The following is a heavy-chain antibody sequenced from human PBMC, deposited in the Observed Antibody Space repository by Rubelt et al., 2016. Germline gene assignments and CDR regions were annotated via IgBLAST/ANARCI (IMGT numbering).Heavy chain of an antibody. Sequence: QLQLQESGPGLVKPSETLSLTCTVSGGSIRTASFYWGWIRQPPGKGLEWIGSLFHSGYADYSPSLKSRVTISVDTSKNEFSLQLTSVTAADTAVYYCVRERATVTTLFDYWGQGTLVTVSS. CDR3: VRERATVTTLFDY. J-gene: IGHJ4*02. CDR1: GGSIRTASFY. CDR2: LFHSGYA. V-gene: IGHV4-39*07. D-gene: IGHD4-17*01.